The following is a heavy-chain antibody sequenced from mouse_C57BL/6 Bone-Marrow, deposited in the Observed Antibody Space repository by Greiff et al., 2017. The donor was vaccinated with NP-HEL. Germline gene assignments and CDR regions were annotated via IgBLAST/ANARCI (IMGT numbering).Heavy chain of an antibody. D-gene: IGHD2-3*01. CDR1: GFNIKDYY. CDR3: ARVGYDGYYGYYAMDY. Sequence: VQLQQSGAELVKPGASVKLSCTASGFNIKDYYMHWVKQRTEQGLEWIGRIDPEDGDTKYAPKFQGKATITADTSSNTAYLQLSSLTSEDTAVYYCARVGYDGYYGYYAMDYWGQGTSVTVSS. V-gene: IGHV14-2*01. CDR2: IDPEDGDT. J-gene: IGHJ4*01.